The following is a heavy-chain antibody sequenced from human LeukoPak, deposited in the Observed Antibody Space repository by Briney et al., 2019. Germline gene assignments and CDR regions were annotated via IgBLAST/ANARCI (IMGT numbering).Heavy chain of an antibody. Sequence: ASVKVSCKASGYTFTSYGISWVRQAPGQGLEWIGWISAYNGNTNYAQKLQGRVTMTTDTSTSTAYMELRSLRSDDTAVYYCARDRPYYYDSSGPQGDYWGQGTLVTVSS. D-gene: IGHD3-22*01. J-gene: IGHJ4*02. CDR3: ARDRPYYYDSSGPQGDY. CDR1: GYTFTSYG. V-gene: IGHV1-18*01. CDR2: ISAYNGNT.